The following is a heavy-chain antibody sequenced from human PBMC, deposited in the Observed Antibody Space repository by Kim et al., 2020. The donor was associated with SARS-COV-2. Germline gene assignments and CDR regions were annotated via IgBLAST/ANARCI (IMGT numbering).Heavy chain of an antibody. CDR3: ARDRVKYYYDSSGYHPLGY. J-gene: IGHJ4*02. CDR2: IWCDGSNK. D-gene: IGHD3-22*01. CDR1: GFTFSSYG. Sequence: GGSLRLSCAASGFTFSSYGMHWVRQAPGKGLEWMAVIWCDGSNKYYADSVKGRFTISRDNSKNTLYLQMNSLRAEDTAVYYCARDRVKYYYDSSGYHPLGYWGQGTLVTVSS. V-gene: IGHV3-33*01.